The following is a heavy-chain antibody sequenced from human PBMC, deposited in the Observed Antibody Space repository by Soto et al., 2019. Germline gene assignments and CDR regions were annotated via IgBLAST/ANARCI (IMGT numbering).Heavy chain of an antibody. CDR1: GYTFPSYA. V-gene: IGHV1-3*01. D-gene: IGHD1-26*01. CDR3: ARGVGSGLSDY. J-gene: IGHJ4*02. Sequence: ASVKVSCKASGYTFPSYAMHWVRQAPGQRLEWMGWINAGNGNTKYSQKFQGRVTITRDTSASTAYMELSSLRSEDTAVYYCARGVGSGLSDYWGQGTLVTVSS. CDR2: INAGNGNT.